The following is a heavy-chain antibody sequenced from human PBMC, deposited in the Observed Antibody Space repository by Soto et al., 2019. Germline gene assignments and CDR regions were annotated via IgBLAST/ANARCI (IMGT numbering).Heavy chain of an antibody. CDR1: GGSFSGYY. Sequence: PSETLSLTCAVYGGSFSGYYWSWIRQPPGKGLEWIGEINHSGSTNYNPSLKSRVTISVDTSKNQFSLKLSSVTAADTAVYYCARTCSGGSCYISHDAFYICGQGTMVPVSS. V-gene: IGHV4-34*01. J-gene: IGHJ3*02. D-gene: IGHD2-15*01. CDR3: ARTCSGGSCYISHDAFYI. CDR2: INHSGST.